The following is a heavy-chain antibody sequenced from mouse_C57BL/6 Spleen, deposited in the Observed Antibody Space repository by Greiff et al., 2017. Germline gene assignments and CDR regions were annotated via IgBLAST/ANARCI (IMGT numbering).Heavy chain of an antibody. CDR2: INPNNGGT. J-gene: IGHJ2*01. CDR1: GYTFTDYN. Sequence: VQLQQSGPELVKPGASVKMSCKASGYTFTDYNMHWVKQSHGKSLEWIGYINPNNGGTSYNQKFKGKATLTVNKSSSTAYMELRSLTSEDSAVYYCARALGRLITTVDYWGQGTTLTVSS. CDR3: ARALGRLITTVDY. D-gene: IGHD1-1*01. V-gene: IGHV1-22*01.